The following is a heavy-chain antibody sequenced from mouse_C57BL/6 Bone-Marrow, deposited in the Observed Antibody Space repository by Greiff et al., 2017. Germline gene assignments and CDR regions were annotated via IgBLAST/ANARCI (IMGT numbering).Heavy chain of an antibody. V-gene: IGHV1-19*01. CDR1: GYTFTDYY. CDR3: ARGRLTTVAY. J-gene: IGHJ3*01. Sequence: VQLQQSGPVLVKPGASVKMSCKASGYTFTDYYMNWVKQSHGKSLEWIGVINPYNGGTSYNQKFKGKATLTVDKSSSTAYMELNSLTSEDSAVYYCARGRLTTVAYWGQGTLVTVSA. CDR2: INPYNGGT. D-gene: IGHD1-1*01.